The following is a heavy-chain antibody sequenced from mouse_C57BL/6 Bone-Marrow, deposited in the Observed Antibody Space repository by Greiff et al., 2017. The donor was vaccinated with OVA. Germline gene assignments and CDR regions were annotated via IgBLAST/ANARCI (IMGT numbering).Heavy chain of an antibody. J-gene: IGHJ3*01. V-gene: IGHV1-55*01. Sequence: QVQLQQPGAELVKPGASVKMSCKASGYTFTSYWITWVKQRPGQGLEWIGDIYPGSGSTNYNEKFKSKATLTVDTSSSTAYMTLSSLTSEVSAVYYCARHKFTFFAYWGQGTLVTVSA. CDR3: ARHKFTFFAY. CDR1: GYTFTSYW. CDR2: IYPGSGST.